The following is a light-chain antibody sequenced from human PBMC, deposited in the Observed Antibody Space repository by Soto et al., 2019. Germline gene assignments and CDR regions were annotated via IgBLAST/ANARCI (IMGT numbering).Light chain of an antibody. CDR3: SSYTSSSTLA. Sequence: QSALTQPASVSGSPGQSITISCAGTKNDVGDYNYVSWYQQHPGKAPYLLIYDVSYRPSGVSNRFSGSKSGNTASLTISGLHSEYEPHYSYSSYTSSSTLAFGGGTKVTVL. V-gene: IGLV2-14*03. CDR2: DVS. CDR1: KNDVGDYNY. J-gene: IGLJ2*01.